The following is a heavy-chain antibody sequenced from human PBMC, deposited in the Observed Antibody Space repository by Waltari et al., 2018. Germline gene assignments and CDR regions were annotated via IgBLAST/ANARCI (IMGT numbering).Heavy chain of an antibody. V-gene: IGHV4-38-2*01. CDR1: GHSVSSGYY. Sequence: QVQLQESGPGLVKPSEPPPLTCAVSGHSVSSGYYWGWIRQPPGKGLEWIGSIRHDEGTYYKPSLRSRVTISVDTSKNQFSLNLRSVTAADTAVYYCARGTATGTTDLAHWGQGALVTVSS. J-gene: IGHJ4*02. CDR3: ARGTATGTTDLAH. D-gene: IGHD1-1*01. CDR2: IRHDEGT.